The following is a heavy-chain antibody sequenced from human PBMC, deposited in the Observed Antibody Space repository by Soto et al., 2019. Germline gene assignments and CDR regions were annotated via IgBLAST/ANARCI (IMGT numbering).Heavy chain of an antibody. CDR2: ISGSGGST. D-gene: IGHD3-10*01. Sequence: LRLSCAASGFPFSTYAMSWVRQAPGKGLEWVSLISGSGGSTYYADSVKGRFTISRDNARNSLYLQMSSLRAEDTAVYYCVRERGLSSFYGMDVWGQGTTVTVSS. J-gene: IGHJ6*02. CDR1: GFPFSTYA. V-gene: IGHV3-23*01. CDR3: VRERGLSSFYGMDV.